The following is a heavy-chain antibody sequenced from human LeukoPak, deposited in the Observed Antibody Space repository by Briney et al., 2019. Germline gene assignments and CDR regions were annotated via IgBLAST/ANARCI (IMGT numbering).Heavy chain of an antibody. CDR2: ISSSGSTI. CDR3: ARGLRNTDTFDI. J-gene: IGHJ3*02. Sequence: PGGSLRLSCAASGFTFSSYEMNWVRQAPGKGLEWVSYISSSGSTIYYADSVKGRFTISRDNAKNSLYLQMNSLRAEDTAVYYCARGLRNTDTFDIWGQGTMVTVSS. V-gene: IGHV3-48*03. CDR1: GFTFSSYE.